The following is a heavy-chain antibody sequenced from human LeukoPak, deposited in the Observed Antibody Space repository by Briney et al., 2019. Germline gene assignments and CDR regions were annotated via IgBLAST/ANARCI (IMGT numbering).Heavy chain of an antibody. J-gene: IGHJ4*02. CDR3: TTDWLDSSGYYYGY. D-gene: IGHD3-22*01. CDR1: GFTFSSYA. CDR2: ISGSGYNT. Sequence: SGGSLRLSCAASGFTFSSYAMSWVRQAPGKGLEWVSAISGSGYNTYYTDSVKGRFTISRDNSKNTLYLQMNSLKTEDTAVYYCTTDWLDSSGYYYGYWGQGTLVTVSS. V-gene: IGHV3-23*01.